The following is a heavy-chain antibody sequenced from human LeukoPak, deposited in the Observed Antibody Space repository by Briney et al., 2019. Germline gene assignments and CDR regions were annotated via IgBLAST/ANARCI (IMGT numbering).Heavy chain of an antibody. J-gene: IGHJ5*02. Sequence: SVKDSCKASGGTFSSYAISWVRPAPGQGLEWMGGIIPIFGTANYAQKFQGRVTITADESTSTAYMELSSLRSEETAVYYCARGGQLLKVGWFDPWGQGTLVTVSS. CDR1: GGTFSSYA. D-gene: IGHD2-2*01. CDR2: IIPIFGTA. CDR3: ARGGQLLKVGWFDP. V-gene: IGHV1-69*01.